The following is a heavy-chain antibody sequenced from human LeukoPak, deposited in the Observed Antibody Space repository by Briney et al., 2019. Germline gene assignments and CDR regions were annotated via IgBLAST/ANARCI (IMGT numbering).Heavy chain of an antibody. D-gene: IGHD6-13*01. CDR2: TYSGGST. CDR1: GFTVSSNY. V-gene: IGHV3-53*01. Sequence: PGGSLRLSCAASGFTVSSNYMSWVRQAPGKGLEWVSVTYSGGSTYYADSVKGRFTISRDNSKNTLYLQMNSLRAEDTAVYYCARDPGIAAAGTYYYYGMDVWGQGTTVTVSS. J-gene: IGHJ6*02. CDR3: ARDPGIAAAGTYYYYGMDV.